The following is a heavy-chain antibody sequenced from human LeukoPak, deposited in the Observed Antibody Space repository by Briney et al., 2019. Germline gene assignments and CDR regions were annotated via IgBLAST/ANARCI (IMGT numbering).Heavy chain of an antibody. CDR2: INHSGST. V-gene: IGHV4-34*01. D-gene: IGHD3-10*01. CDR3: ARDRGYYGSGSYSWFDP. CDR1: GGSFSGYY. Sequence: SETLSLTCAVYGGSFSGYYWSWIRQPPGKGLEWIGEINHSGSTNYNPSLKSRVTISVDTSKNQFSLKLSSVTAADTAVYYCARDRGYYGSGSYSWFDPWGQGTLVTVSS. J-gene: IGHJ5*02.